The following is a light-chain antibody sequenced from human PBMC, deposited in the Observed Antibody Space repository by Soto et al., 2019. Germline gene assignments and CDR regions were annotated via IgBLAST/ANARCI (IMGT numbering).Light chain of an antibody. CDR2: GAS. CDR3: QQYNNRPPVT. J-gene: IGKJ2*01. V-gene: IGKV3-15*01. Sequence: EIVMTQSPATLSVSPGERATLSCRASQSVSSNLAWYQQKPGQAPRLLIYGASTRATGIPARFSGSGSGTEFTLTISSLQSEDFAVYYCQQYNNRPPVTFGQGTELEMK. CDR1: QSVSSN.